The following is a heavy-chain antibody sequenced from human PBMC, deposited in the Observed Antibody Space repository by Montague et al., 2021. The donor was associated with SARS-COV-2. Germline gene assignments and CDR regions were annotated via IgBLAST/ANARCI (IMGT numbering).Heavy chain of an antibody. CDR3: VYRRGDGFDF. CDR1: GFSLTTTTVG. V-gene: IGHV2-5*04. CDR2: IYWDDDK. Sequence: PALVKSTHPLSLICTFSGFSLTTTTVGVGWIRQPPGRPLEWLTVIYWDDDKRYSPSLKSRLTITKDTFKNQVVLTMTDMDPADTGTYYFVYRRGDGFDFWGQGTTVTVSS. D-gene: IGHD1-14*01. J-gene: IGHJ3*01.